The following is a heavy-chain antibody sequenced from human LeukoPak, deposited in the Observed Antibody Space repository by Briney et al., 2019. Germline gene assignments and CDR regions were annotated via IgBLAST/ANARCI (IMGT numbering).Heavy chain of an antibody. CDR1: GYTFTAYA. Sequence: GASVKVSCKSSGYTFTAYAVHWVRQAPGQGLEWMGWITPSDGANYAQKFQGRVTMTRDTSISTAYMELSRLRSDDTAVYYCARGREYYYDSSGYFYFDYWGQGTLVTVSS. V-gene: IGHV1-2*02. CDR2: ITPSDGA. D-gene: IGHD3-22*01. CDR3: ARGREYYYDSSGYFYFDY. J-gene: IGHJ4*02.